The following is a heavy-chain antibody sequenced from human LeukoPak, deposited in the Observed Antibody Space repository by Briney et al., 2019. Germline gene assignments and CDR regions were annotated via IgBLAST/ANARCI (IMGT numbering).Heavy chain of an antibody. CDR2: ISNSSSYI. V-gene: IGHV3-21*01. Sequence: GGSLRLSCAASGFTFSSDSMNWVRQAPGKGLEWVSSISNSSSYIYYADSVKGRFTISRDNAKNSLYLQMNSLRAEDTAVYYCARGDGPSITMIVQGADYWGQGTLVTVSS. J-gene: IGHJ4*02. CDR1: GFTFSSDS. CDR3: ARGDGPSITMIVQGADY. D-gene: IGHD3-22*01.